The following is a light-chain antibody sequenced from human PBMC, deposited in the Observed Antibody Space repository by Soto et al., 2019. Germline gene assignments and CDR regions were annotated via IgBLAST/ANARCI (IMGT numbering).Light chain of an antibody. Sequence: DIQKTQSPSTLSGSVGDRVTITCRASQTISSWLAWYQQKPGKAPKLLIYKASTLKSGVPSRFSGSGSGTEFTLTISSLQPDDFATYYCQHYNSYSEAFGQGTKVGI. CDR3: QHYNSYSEA. CDR2: KAS. CDR1: QTISSW. J-gene: IGKJ1*01. V-gene: IGKV1-5*03.